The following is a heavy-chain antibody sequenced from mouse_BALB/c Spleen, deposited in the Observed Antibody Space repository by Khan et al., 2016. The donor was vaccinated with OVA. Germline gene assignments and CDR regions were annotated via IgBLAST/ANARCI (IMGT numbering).Heavy chain of an antibody. D-gene: IGHD1-1*01. V-gene: IGHV1-7*01. J-gene: IGHJ2*01. CDR2: INPSTGYT. Sequence: QVRLQQSGAELAKPGASVKMSCKASGYTFINYWILWVKQRPGQGLELIGYINPSTGYTEYNQNFKDKATLTADKSSSTAYMQLSSLTSEDSAVYYCARRGLRWDFDYWGQGTTLTVSS. CDR3: ARRGLRWDFDY. CDR1: GYTFINYW.